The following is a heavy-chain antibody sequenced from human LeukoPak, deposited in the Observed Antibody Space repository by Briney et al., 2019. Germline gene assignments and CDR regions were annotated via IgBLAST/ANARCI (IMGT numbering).Heavy chain of an antibody. V-gene: IGHV1-24*01. CDR3: ARDPDWGYYYGSGSSDY. Sequence: ASVKVSCKVSGYTLTELSMHWVRQAPGKGLEWMGGFDPEDGETIYAQKFQGRVTMTEDTSTSTAYMELRSLRSDDTAVYYCARDPDWGYYYGSGSSDYWGQGTLVTVSS. CDR1: GYTLTELS. D-gene: IGHD3-10*01. CDR2: FDPEDGET. J-gene: IGHJ4*02.